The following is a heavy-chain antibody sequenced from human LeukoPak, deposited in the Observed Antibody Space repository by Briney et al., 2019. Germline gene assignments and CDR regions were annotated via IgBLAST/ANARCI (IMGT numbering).Heavy chain of an antibody. D-gene: IGHD1-26*01. V-gene: IGHV4-39*01. CDR2: IHYGENN. CDR3: ARQGSGSYYRSPFDF. CDR1: GDSISSTNYY. J-gene: IGHJ4*02. Sequence: SETLSLTCTVSGDSISSTNYYWGWIRQPPGKGLEWSGSIHYGENNFYNPSLKSRVTIFVDTSKKQLSLKLTSVTAADTAVFYCARQGSGSYYRSPFDFWGQGNLVTVSS.